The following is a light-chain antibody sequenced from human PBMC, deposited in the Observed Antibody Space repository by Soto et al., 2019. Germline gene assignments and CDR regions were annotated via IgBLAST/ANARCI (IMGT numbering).Light chain of an antibody. CDR1: QSVASIY. V-gene: IGKV3-20*01. CDR3: QQYDNSLST. J-gene: IGKJ2*01. Sequence: DIVLTQSPGTLSLSPGEGATLSCRASQSVASIYVAWYQQKPGQAPRLLIYGASSRATGIPDRFSGSGSGTDFTLTISRLEPEDFAVYYCQQYDNSLSTFGQGTKLEIK. CDR2: GAS.